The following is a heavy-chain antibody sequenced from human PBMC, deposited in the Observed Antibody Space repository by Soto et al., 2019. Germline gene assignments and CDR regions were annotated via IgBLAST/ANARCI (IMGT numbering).Heavy chain of an antibody. Sequence: SETLSLTCAVYGGSFSGYYWSWIRQPPGKGLEWIGEINHSGSTNYNPSLKSRVTISVDTSKNQFSLKLSSVTAADTAVYYCASQPTYYYYGMDVWGQGTTVTVSS. CDR1: GGSFSGYY. V-gene: IGHV4-34*01. CDR3: ASQPTYYYYGMDV. CDR2: INHSGST. J-gene: IGHJ6*02.